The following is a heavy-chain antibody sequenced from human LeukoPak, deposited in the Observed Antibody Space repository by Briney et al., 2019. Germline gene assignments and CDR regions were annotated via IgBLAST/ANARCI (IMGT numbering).Heavy chain of an antibody. Sequence: SETLSLTCTVSSASFSSYYWSWVRQPPGGGLEWIGYISNSGSPSYNPSFKSRVTFSADTSKNHLSLKLNSVTPADTAVYFCARGGAGPLRDWGQGTLVTVSS. J-gene: IGHJ4*02. D-gene: IGHD3-16*01. CDR2: ISNSGSP. V-gene: IGHV4-59*13. CDR1: SASFSSYY. CDR3: ARGGAGPLRD.